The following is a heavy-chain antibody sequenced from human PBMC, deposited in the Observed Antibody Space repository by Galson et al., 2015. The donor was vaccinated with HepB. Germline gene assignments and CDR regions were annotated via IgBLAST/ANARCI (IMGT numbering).Heavy chain of an antibody. V-gene: IGHV4-39*01. Sequence: LSLTCTVSGGSISSSSYYWGWIRQPPGKGLEWIGNIYYTRRTYYNPSLKSRVTISVDTSKNQFSLKLSSVTAADAAVYYCARHSWVRGVIDYWGQGTLVTVSS. CDR1: GGSISSSSYY. CDR2: IYYTRRT. D-gene: IGHD3-10*01. J-gene: IGHJ4*02. CDR3: ARHSWVRGVIDY.